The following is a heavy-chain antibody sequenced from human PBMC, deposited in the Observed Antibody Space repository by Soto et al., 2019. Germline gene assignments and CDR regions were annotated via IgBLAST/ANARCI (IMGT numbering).Heavy chain of an antibody. Sequence: GGSLRLSCVASGFTFSNYAMSWVRQTPGKGLEWVSAISGSADSTYSADSAKGRFTVSRDNSKNTLYLQMSSLRPEDTAVYYCAREPLGEAVAGLPIFLSEFDYWGQGTMATVSS. V-gene: IGHV3-23*01. D-gene: IGHD6-6*01. CDR3: AREPLGEAVAGLPIFLSEFDY. CDR2: ISGSADST. J-gene: IGHJ4*02. CDR1: GFTFSNYA.